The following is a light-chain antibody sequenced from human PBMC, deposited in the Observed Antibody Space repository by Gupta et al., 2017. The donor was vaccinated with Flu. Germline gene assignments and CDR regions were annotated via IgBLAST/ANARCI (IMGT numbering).Light chain of an antibody. CDR1: QSVSSTY. CDR2: SAS. V-gene: IGKV3-20*01. Sequence: EIVLTQSPGTLSLSPGEGATLSCRASQSVSSTYLAWYQQKPGQAPRLLIYSASSRATGIPDRFSGSGSGTDFTLSISKLEPEDFAVYYCQQYDGSAFTFGHGTKVDVK. CDR3: QQYDGSAFT. J-gene: IGKJ3*01.